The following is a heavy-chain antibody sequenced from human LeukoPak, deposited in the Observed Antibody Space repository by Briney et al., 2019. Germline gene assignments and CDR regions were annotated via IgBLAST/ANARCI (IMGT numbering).Heavy chain of an antibody. D-gene: IGHD3-3*01. Sequence: GGSLSLSCAASGFTFSNYWMPWFRQPPGKGLVWASLINSDGSITIYAASVKGRFTFSRDNAKNTLYLQMNSLRAEDTAVYYCARGLTIFGVVNDAFDFWGQGTMVTVSS. J-gene: IGHJ3*01. CDR2: INSDGSIT. V-gene: IGHV3-74*01. CDR1: GFTFSNYW. CDR3: ARGLTIFGVVNDAFDF.